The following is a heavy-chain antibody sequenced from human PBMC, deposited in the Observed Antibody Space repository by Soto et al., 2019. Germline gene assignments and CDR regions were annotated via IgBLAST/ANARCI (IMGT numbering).Heavy chain of an antibody. J-gene: IGHJ4*02. Sequence: SETLSLTCVVSGYSISSGYYWGWVRQPPGKGLEWFGSIYHTGSTYYNPSLKSRVAISVDTSKNQFSLKLSSVTAADTAVYYCARGGYFYGSYYYLHYFDYWGQGTLVTVSS. CDR2: IYHTGST. CDR1: GYSISSGYY. V-gene: IGHV4-38-2*01. D-gene: IGHD3-22*01. CDR3: ARGGYFYGSYYYLHYFDY.